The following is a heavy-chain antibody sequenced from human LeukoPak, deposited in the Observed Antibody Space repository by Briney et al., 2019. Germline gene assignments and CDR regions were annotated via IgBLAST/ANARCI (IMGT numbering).Heavy chain of an antibody. CDR1: GLTLSSYA. CDR2: ICFIGCNK. D-gene: IGHD3-10*01. CDR3: ARDPVDGSGSYFYN. J-gene: IGHJ4*02. Sequence: GWSLRLSRAASGLTLSSYAMRWVRPAPGKGLEWVAGICFIGCNKYSADPVKGRFPISRDNSKNTLHRQMNLLIAENTAVYSLARDPVDGSGSYFYNCGQGTMVTVSS. V-gene: IGHV3-33*01.